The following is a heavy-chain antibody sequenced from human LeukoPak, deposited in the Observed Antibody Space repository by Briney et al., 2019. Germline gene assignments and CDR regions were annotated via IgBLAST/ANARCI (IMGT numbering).Heavy chain of an antibody. CDR2: IYLDGST. V-gene: IGHV4-30-2*01. J-gene: IGHJ5*02. Sequence: SETLSLTCAVSDGSITSGDFAWSWIRQPPGKGLDFIGYIYLDGSTFYNPSLKSRVTISIDRSKNQFSLKLSSVTAADTAVYYCARARDTTSGSNWFDPWGQGTLVTVSS. D-gene: IGHD1-26*01. CDR1: DGSITSGDFA. CDR3: ARARDTTSGSNWFDP.